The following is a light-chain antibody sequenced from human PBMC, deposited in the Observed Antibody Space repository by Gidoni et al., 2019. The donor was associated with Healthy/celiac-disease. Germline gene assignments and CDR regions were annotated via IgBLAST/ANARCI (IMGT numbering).Light chain of an antibody. CDR1: QSVSSSY. V-gene: IGKV3-20*01. CDR3: QQYGA. Sequence: EVVLTQSPRTLSLSPGERATLSCRASQSVSSSYLAWYQQKPGQAPRLLIYGASSRATGIPDRFSGSGSGTDFTLNISRLEPEDCVVYNCQQYGAFGQGTRLEIK. J-gene: IGKJ5*01. CDR2: GAS.